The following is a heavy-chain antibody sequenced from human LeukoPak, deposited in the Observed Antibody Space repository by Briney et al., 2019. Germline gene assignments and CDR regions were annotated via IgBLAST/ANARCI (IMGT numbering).Heavy chain of an antibody. V-gene: IGHV3-73*01. CDR2: IRSAANGYAT. CDR1: GFTFSGSA. CDR3: AKRWFGDR. J-gene: IGHJ5*02. D-gene: IGHD3-10*01. Sequence: GGSLRLSCAASGFTFSGSALHWVRQASGKGLEWVGRIRSAANGYATAYAASVKGRFTISRDDSKNTAYLQMNSLRAEDTAVYYCAKRWFGDRWGQGTLVTVSS.